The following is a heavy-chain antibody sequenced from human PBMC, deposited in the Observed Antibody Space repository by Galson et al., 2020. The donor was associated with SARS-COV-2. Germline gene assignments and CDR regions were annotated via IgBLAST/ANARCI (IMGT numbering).Heavy chain of an antibody. D-gene: IGHD2-21*02. Sequence: SETLSLTCAVYGGSFSGYYWSWIRQPPGKGLEWIGEINSSGSTNYTPSLKSRVTISVDTSKNHFSLKLSSVTAADTAVYYCAREETFFLVVTATRMCYFDYWGRGTLVTVSS. CDR1: GGSFSGYY. V-gene: IGHV4-34*01. CDR3: AREETFFLVVTATRMCYFDY. J-gene: IGHJ4*02. CDR2: INSSGST.